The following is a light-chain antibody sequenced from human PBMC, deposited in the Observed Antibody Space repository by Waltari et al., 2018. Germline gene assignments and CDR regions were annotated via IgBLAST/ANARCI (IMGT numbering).Light chain of an antibody. Sequence: ELVMTQSRATLSVSPGERATPSGRASQGVISDVARYPQKPGQAPRILIYGASTRATGIPSRFSGSGSGTEFTLTCSSMQSEDFAGYYCQQYNHWPRTFGQGTKVESK. CDR2: GAS. CDR3: QQYNHWPRT. J-gene: IGKJ1*01. V-gene: IGKV3-15*01. CDR1: QGVISD.